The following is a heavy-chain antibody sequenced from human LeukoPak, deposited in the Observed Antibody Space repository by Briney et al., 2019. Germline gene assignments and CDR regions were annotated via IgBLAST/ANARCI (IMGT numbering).Heavy chain of an antibody. CDR3: AYVRGGAFDF. D-gene: IGHD3-10*02. CDR1: GGSISSSSYY. J-gene: IGHJ3*01. Sequence: KPSETLSLTCTVSGGSISSSSYYWGWIRQPPGKGLEWIGSMYYSGSTYYNPSLKSRVTISVDTSKNQFALKLSSVTAADTAVYYCAYVRGGAFDFWGQGTMVTVSA. V-gene: IGHV4-39*01. CDR2: MYYSGST.